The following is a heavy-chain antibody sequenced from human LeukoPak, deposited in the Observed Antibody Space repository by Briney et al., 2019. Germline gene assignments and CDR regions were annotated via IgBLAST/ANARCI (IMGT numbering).Heavy chain of an antibody. V-gene: IGHV1-2*02. CDR3: AGEYCSGGSCRQGFDY. CDR1: GYTFTDYY. D-gene: IGHD2-15*01. Sequence: RASVKVSCKASGYTFTDYYMHWVRQAPGQGLEWMGWINPNSGDTNHAQNFQGRVTLTRDTSISTAYMELCSLRSDDSAVYYCAGEYCSGGSCRQGFDYWGQGTLVTVSS. CDR2: INPNSGDT. J-gene: IGHJ4*02.